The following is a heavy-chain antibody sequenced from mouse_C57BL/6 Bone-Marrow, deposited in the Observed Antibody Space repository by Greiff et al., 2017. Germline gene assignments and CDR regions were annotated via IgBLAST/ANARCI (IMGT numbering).Heavy chain of an antibody. D-gene: IGHD1-1*01. V-gene: IGHV5-16*01. Sequence: EVNVVESEGGLVQPGSSMKLSCTASGFTFSDYYMAWVRQVPEKGLEWVANINYDGSSTYYLDSLKSRFIISRDNAKNILYLQMSSLKSEDTATYYCARLYGSSYDAMDYWGQGTSVTVSS. J-gene: IGHJ4*01. CDR1: GFTFSDYY. CDR3: ARLYGSSYDAMDY. CDR2: INYDGSST.